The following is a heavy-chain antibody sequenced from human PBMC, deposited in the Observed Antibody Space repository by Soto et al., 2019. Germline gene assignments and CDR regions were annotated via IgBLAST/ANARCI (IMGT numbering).Heavy chain of an antibody. CDR2: ISGSGGST. CDR3: AKDRGWSGYSSSWYPDY. CDR1: GFTFSSYA. D-gene: IGHD6-13*01. V-gene: IGHV3-23*01. Sequence: GGSLRLSCAASGFTFSSYAMSWVRQAPGKGLEWVSAISGSGGSTYYADSVKGRFTISRDNSKNTLYLQMNSLRAEDTAVYYCAKDRGWSGYSSSWYPDYWGQGTLVTVSS. J-gene: IGHJ4*02.